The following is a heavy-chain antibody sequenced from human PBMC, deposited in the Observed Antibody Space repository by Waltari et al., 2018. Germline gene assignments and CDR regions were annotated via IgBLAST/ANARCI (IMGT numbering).Heavy chain of an antibody. V-gene: IGHV4-34*01. J-gene: IGHJ4*02. CDR1: GGSFSGYY. CDR2: INHSGST. CDR3: ARGGLITMIARIARRGGHYYFDY. Sequence: QVQLQQWGAGLLKPSETLSLTCAAYGGSFSGYYWSWIRQPPGKGLEWIGEINHSGSTNCNPSLKSRVTIAVDTSKNQCSLKLSSVTAADTAVYYCARGGLITMIARIARRGGHYYFDYWGQGTLVTVSS. D-gene: IGHD3-22*01.